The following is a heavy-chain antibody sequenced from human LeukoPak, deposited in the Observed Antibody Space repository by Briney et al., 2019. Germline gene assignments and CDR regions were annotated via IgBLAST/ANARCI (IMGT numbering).Heavy chain of an antibody. J-gene: IGHJ4*02. CDR1: GFTFSSYA. Sequence: GGSLRLSCAASGFTFSSYAMSWVRQAPGKGLEWVSGISGSGGSTYYADSVKGRFTISRDNSKNTLYLQMNSLRAEDTAVYYCARYSGSYYYPPAWDLWGQGTLVTVSS. V-gene: IGHV3-23*01. CDR2: ISGSGGST. CDR3: ARYSGSYYYPPAWDL. D-gene: IGHD1-26*01.